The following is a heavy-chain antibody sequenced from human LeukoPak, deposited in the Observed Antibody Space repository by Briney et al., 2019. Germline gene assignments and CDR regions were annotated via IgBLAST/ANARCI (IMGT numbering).Heavy chain of an antibody. CDR2: INHSGST. V-gene: IGHV4-34*01. CDR1: GGSFSGYY. Sequence: SETLSLTCAVYGGSFSGYYWSWIRQPTGKGLEWIGEINHSGSTNYNPSLKSRATISVDTSKNQFSLKLSSVTAADTAVYYCARGYYYYMDVWGKGTTVTVSS. CDR3: ARGYYYYMDV. J-gene: IGHJ6*03.